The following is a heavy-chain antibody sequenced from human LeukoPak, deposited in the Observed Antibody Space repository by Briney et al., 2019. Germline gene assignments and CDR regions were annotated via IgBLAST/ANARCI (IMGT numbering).Heavy chain of an antibody. D-gene: IGHD2-21*01. Sequence: SVKVSCKASGGTFSSYAISWVRQAPGQGLEWMGGIIPIFGTANYAQKFQGRVTITADKSTSTAYMELSSLRSEDTAVYYCARGGIVLGAGSNPGVYYYYYMDVWGKGTSVTVSS. CDR3: ARGGIVLGAGSNPGVYYYYYMDV. V-gene: IGHV1-69*06. CDR1: GGTFSSYA. J-gene: IGHJ6*03. CDR2: IIPIFGTA.